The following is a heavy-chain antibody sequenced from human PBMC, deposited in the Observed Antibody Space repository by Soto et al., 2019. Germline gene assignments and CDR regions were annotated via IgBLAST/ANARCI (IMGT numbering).Heavy chain of an antibody. CDR1: GGSFSGYY. CDR3: ARELSPGYCSSTSCYYNWFDP. J-gene: IGHJ5*02. CDR2: INHSGST. Sequence: SETLSLTCAVYGGSFSGYYWSWIRHPPGKGLEWIGEINHSGSTNYNPSLKSRVTISVDTSKNQFSLKLSSVTAADTAVYYCARELSPGYCSSTSCYYNWFDPWGQGTLVTVSS. D-gene: IGHD2-2*03. V-gene: IGHV4-34*01.